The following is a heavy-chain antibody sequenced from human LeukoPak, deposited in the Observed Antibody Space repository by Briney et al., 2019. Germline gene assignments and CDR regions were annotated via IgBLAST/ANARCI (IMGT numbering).Heavy chain of an antibody. CDR2: ISSASNTI. CDR3: ARDGWFGDYNWFDP. CDR1: GFTFSSYS. D-gene: IGHD3-10*01. J-gene: IGHJ5*02. V-gene: IGHV3-48*01. Sequence: GECLRLSCAASGFTFSSYSMNWVRQAPGKGLEWVSYISSASNTIYYADSVKGRFTISRDNAKNSLYLQMNSLRAEDTAMYYCARDGWFGDYNWFDPWDQGTLVTVSS.